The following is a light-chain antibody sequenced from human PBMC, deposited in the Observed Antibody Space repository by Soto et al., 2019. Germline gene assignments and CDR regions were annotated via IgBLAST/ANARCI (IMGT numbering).Light chain of an antibody. J-gene: IGKJ3*01. CDR1: QSVSSY. CDR2: GAS. CDR3: QQYGGYLT. Sequence: EIVLTQSPATLSLSPGERATLSCRASQSVSSYLAWYQQKPGQAPRLLIYGASSRATGIPDRFSGSESGTDFTLTISRLEPEDFAVYYCQQYGGYLTFGPGTKVDIK. V-gene: IGKV3-20*01.